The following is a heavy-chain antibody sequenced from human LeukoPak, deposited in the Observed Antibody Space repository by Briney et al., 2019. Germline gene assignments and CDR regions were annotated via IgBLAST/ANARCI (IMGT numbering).Heavy chain of an antibody. CDR1: GYTFTSYD. J-gene: IGHJ6*02. CDR3: ARGSILLNYYGMDV. Sequence: ASVKVSCKASGYTFTSYDINWVRQATGQGLEWMGWINPNSGGTNYAQKFQGRVTMTRDTSISTAYMELSRLRSDDTAVYYCARGSILLNYYGMDVWGQGTTVTVSS. CDR2: INPNSGGT. V-gene: IGHV1-2*02.